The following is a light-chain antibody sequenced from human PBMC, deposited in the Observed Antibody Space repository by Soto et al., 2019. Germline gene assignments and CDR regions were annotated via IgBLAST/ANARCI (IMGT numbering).Light chain of an antibody. CDR3: QQSYSTPIT. V-gene: IGKV1-39*01. Sequence: PYSLSASIGDRVTITCRASQSISTYLNWYQQKPGKAPKVLIYAASSLQSGVPSRFSGSGSGTDFTLTISSLQPEDFATYYCQQSYSTPITFGQGTRLEI. CDR1: QSISTY. CDR2: AAS. J-gene: IGKJ5*01.